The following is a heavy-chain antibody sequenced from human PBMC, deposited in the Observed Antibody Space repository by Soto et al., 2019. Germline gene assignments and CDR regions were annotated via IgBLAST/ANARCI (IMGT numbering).Heavy chain of an antibody. CDR1: GFTFSSSW. CDR3: ARESEDLTSNFDY. CDR2: MNPDGSAI. J-gene: IGHJ4*02. Sequence: PGGSLRLSCVVSGFTFSSSWMHWVRQGPGKGLVWVSRMNPDGSAINYADSVKGRFTISRDNAKNSLYLEMNSLRAEDTAVYYCARESEDLTSNFDYWGQGTLVTVSS. V-gene: IGHV3-74*01.